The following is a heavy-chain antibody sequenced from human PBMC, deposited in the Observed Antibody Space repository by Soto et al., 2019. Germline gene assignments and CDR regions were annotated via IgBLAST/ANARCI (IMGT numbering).Heavy chain of an antibody. Sequence: SETLCLTCPVSGVSISSGGYYLSWIRQHPGKGLEWIGYIYYSGSTYYNPSLKSRVTISVDTSKNQFSLKLSSVTAADTAVYYCARDKELRYFDWSKGFDPWGQGTRGTVSS. CDR2: IYYSGST. CDR1: GVSISSGGYY. J-gene: IGHJ5*02. D-gene: IGHD3-9*01. CDR3: ARDKELRYFDWSKGFDP. V-gene: IGHV4-31*03.